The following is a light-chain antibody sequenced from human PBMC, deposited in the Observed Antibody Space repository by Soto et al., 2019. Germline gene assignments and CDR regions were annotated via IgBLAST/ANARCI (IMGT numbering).Light chain of an antibody. J-gene: IGLJ1*01. CDR1: SSDIGTYDY. CDR3: TSYTGDDFTFV. V-gene: IGLV2-8*01. Sequence: ALAQPPSASGSLGQSVTISCTGTSSDIGTYDYVSWYQQHPGRAPKLIIFEVSKRPLGVPDRFSGSKSGNTASLIVSGLQPDDEAEYHCTSYTGDDFTFVFGTGTKVTVL. CDR2: EVS.